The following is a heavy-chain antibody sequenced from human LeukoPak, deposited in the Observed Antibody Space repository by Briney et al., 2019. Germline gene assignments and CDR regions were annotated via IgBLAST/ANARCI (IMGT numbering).Heavy chain of an antibody. CDR1: GGTFSSYA. D-gene: IGHD6-13*01. J-gene: IGHJ4*02. CDR2: IIPIFGTA. Sequence: PWASVKVSCKASGGTFSSYAISWVRQAPGQGLEWMGGIIPIFGTANYAQKFQGRVTITADESTSTAYMELSRLRSDDTAVYYCARDDKVSRAAGTGYWGQGTLVTVSS. V-gene: IGHV1-69*01. CDR3: ARDDKVSRAAGTGY.